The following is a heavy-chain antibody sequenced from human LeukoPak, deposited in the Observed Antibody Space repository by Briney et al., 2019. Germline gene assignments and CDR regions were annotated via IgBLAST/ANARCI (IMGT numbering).Heavy chain of an antibody. D-gene: IGHD3-10*01. J-gene: IGHJ4*02. V-gene: IGHV1-18*01. CDR3: ARSPGSGSYGPAADY. CDR2: ISAYNGNT. Sequence: GASVKVSGKASGYTYTSYGISWVRQAPGQGLEWMGWISAYNGNTNYAQKLQGRVTMTTDTSTSTAYMELRSLRSDDTAVYYCARSPGSGSYGPAADYWGQGTLVTVSS. CDR1: GYTYTSYG.